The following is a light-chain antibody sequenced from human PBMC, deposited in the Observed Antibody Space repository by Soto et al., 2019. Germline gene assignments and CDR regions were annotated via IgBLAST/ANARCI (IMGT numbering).Light chain of an antibody. CDR2: DVS. Sequence: QSALTQPASVSGSPGQSITISCTGTSSDVGAYNYVSWYQQHPAKVPKLMIYDVSNRPSGVSDRFSGSKSGNTASLTISGLQAEDEADYYCYSYTSSSTYVFGTGTKLNVL. V-gene: IGLV2-14*01. CDR1: SSDVGAYNY. CDR3: YSYTSSSTYV. J-gene: IGLJ1*01.